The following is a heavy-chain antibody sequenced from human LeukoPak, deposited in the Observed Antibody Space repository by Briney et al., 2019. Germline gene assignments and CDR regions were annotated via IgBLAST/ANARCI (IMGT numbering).Heavy chain of an antibody. D-gene: IGHD3-10*01. CDR3: ARAKPKNMVRGLIMRRESRYYFDY. V-gene: IGHV3-23*01. Sequence: GGSLRLSCAASGFTFSSYAMSWVRQAPGKGLEWVSALSGSGGSTYYADSVKGRFTISRDNSKSTLYIQMNSLRAEDTAVYYCARAKPKNMVRGLIMRRESRYYFDYWGQGTLVTVSS. CDR2: LSGSGGST. CDR1: GFTFSSYA. J-gene: IGHJ4*02.